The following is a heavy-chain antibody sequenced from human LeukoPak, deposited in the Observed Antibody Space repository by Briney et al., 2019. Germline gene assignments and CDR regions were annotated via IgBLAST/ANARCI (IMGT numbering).Heavy chain of an antibody. D-gene: IGHD5-12*01. Sequence: GGSLRLSCAASGFTFSSYSMNWVRQAPGKGLEWVSSISSSSSYIYFADSVKGRFTISRDNAKNSLYLQMNSLRAEDTAVYYCARVAHGAFDIWGQGTMVTVSS. CDR1: GFTFSSYS. CDR3: ARVAHGAFDI. CDR2: ISSSSSYI. J-gene: IGHJ3*02. V-gene: IGHV3-21*01.